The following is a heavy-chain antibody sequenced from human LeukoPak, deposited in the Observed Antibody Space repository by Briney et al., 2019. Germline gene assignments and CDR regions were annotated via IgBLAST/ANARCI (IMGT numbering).Heavy chain of an antibody. CDR1: GFTFSSYS. CDR3: ARDHLGAVATITDYFDY. Sequence: GGSLRLSCAASGFTFSSYSMNWVRPAPGKGLEWVSSISSSSSYIYYADSVKGRFTISRDNAKNSLYPQMNSLRAEDTAVYYCARDHLGAVATITDYFDYWGQGTLVTVSS. V-gene: IGHV3-21*01. CDR2: ISSSSSYI. J-gene: IGHJ4*02. D-gene: IGHD5-12*01.